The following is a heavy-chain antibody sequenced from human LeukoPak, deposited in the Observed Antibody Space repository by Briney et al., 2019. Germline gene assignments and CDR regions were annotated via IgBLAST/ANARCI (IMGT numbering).Heavy chain of an antibody. J-gene: IGHJ4*02. CDR1: GFTFSSYA. V-gene: IGHV3-23*01. Sequence: GGSLRLSCAASGFTFSSYAMSWVRQAPGRGLEWVSAISGSGGSTYYADSVKGRFTVSRDSSKNTLYLQMNSLRAEDTAVYYCAKVSYGANFETNFFDYWGQGTLVTVPS. CDR2: ISGSGGST. D-gene: IGHD4-23*01. CDR3: AKVSYGANFETNFFDY.